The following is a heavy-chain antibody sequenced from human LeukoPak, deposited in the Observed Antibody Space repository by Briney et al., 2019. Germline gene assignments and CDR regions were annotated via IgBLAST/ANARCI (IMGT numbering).Heavy chain of an antibody. CDR1: GFTFSNAW. CDR3: TTDLGSGRRNDAFNI. V-gene: IGHV3-15*07. CDR2: IKSKSDGGTT. J-gene: IGHJ3*02. Sequence: PGGSLRLSCAASGFTFSNAWMNWVRQAPGKGLEWVGRIKSKSDGGTTDYAGPVKGRFTISRDDSTDTLYLQVDSLKSEDTGVYYCTTDLGSGRRNDAFNIWGQGTMVTVSS. D-gene: IGHD3-10*01.